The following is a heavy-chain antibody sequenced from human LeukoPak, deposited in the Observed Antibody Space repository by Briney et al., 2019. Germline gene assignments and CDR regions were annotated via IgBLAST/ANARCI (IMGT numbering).Heavy chain of an antibody. J-gene: IGHJ6*02. CDR2: IYYSGST. CDR1: GGSISSSSYY. CDR3: ARDAGHQLSRRNYYAMDV. D-gene: IGHD1-1*01. V-gene: IGHV4-39*07. Sequence: PSETLSLTCTVSGGSISSSSYYWGWIRQPPGKGLEWIGSIYYSGSTYYNPSLKSRVTISVDTSKNQFSLKLSSVTAADTAVYYCARDAGHQLSRRNYYAMDVWGQGTTVTVSS.